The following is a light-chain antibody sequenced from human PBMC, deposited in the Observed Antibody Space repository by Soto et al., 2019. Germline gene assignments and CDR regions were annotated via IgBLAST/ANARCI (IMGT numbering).Light chain of an antibody. CDR2: ELS. V-gene: IGLV2-14*01. J-gene: IGLJ1*01. CDR3: SSYTSSSTLLYV. CDR1: SSDVGGYNH. Sequence: QSALTQPASVSGSPGQSITISCTGTSSDVGGYNHVSWYQQYPGKAPKVIIYELSNRPSGISHRFSGSKSGNTASLTISGLQPEDEADYYCSSYTSSSTLLYVFGTGTKLTVL.